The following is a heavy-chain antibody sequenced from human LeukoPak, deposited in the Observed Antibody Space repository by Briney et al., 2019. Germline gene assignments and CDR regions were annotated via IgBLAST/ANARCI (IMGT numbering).Heavy chain of an antibody. J-gene: IGHJ6*02. Sequence: GGSLRLSCAASGFTFSSYAMHWVRQAPGKGLEWVAVISYDGSNKYYADSVKGRFTISRDNSKNTLYLQMNSLRAEDTAVYYCARERAYPYSSGWWIYYYYGMDVWGQGTTVTVSS. D-gene: IGHD6-19*01. V-gene: IGHV3-30-3*01. CDR1: GFTFSSYA. CDR2: ISYDGSNK. CDR3: ARERAYPYSSGWWIYYYYGMDV.